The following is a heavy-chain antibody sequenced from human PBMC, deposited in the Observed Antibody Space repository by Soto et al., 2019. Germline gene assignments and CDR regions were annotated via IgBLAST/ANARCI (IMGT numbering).Heavy chain of an antibody. CDR1: GYTLTELS. J-gene: IGHJ3*02. V-gene: IGHV1-24*01. D-gene: IGHD4-17*01. Sequence: ASVKVSCKVSGYTLTELSMHWVRQAPGKGLEWMGGFDPEDGETIYAQKFQGRVTMTEDTSTDTAYMELSSLRSEDTAVYYCETLIYGDPDAFDIWGQGTMVTVSS. CDR3: ETLIYGDPDAFDI. CDR2: FDPEDGET.